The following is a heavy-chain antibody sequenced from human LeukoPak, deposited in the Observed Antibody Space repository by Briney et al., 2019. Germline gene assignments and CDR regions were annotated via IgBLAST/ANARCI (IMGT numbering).Heavy chain of an antibody. Sequence: GGSLRLSCAASGFTFSSYSMNWVRQAPGKGLEWVASISSSSSYIYYADSVKGRLTISRDNAKNSLYLQMNSLRAEDTAVYYCARDVERYSGTYAFDIWGQGTMVTVSS. J-gene: IGHJ3*02. CDR2: ISSSSSYI. CDR1: GFTFSSYS. V-gene: IGHV3-21*01. CDR3: ARDVERYSGTYAFDI. D-gene: IGHD1-26*01.